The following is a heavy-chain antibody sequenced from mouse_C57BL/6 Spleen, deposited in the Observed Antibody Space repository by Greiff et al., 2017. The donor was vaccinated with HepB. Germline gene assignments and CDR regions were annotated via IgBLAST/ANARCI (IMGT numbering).Heavy chain of an antibody. CDR3: AIFYYGSSYGAMDY. CDR2: ISSGSSTI. CDR1: GFTFSDYG. V-gene: IGHV5-17*01. J-gene: IGHJ4*01. D-gene: IGHD1-1*01. Sequence: EVQVVESGGGLVKPGGSLKLSCAASGFTFSDYGMHWVRQAPEKGLEWVAYISSGSSTIYYADTVKGRFTISRDNAKNTLFLQMTSLRSEDTAMYYCAIFYYGSSYGAMDYWGQGTSVTVSS.